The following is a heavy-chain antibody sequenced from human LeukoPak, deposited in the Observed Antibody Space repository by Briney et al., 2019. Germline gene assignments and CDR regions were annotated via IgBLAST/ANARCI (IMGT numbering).Heavy chain of an antibody. Sequence: EGSLRLSCAASGFTFSSYAMSWVRQAPGKGLEWVSAISGSGGSTYYADSVKGRFTISRDNSKNTLYLQMNSLRAEDTAVYYCARTLGYCSGGSCPIYYGMDVWGQGTTVTVSS. CDR3: ARTLGYCSGGSCPIYYGMDV. CDR2: ISGSGGST. J-gene: IGHJ6*02. D-gene: IGHD2-15*01. CDR1: GFTFSSYA. V-gene: IGHV3-23*01.